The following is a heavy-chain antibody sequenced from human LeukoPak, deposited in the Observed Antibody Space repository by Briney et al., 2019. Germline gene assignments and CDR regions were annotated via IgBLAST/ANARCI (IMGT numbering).Heavy chain of an antibody. CDR2: INTNTGNP. CDR3: ARDAHRFGESQGPYNWFDP. CDR1: GYTFTSYA. J-gene: IGHJ5*02. Sequence: ASVKVSCKASGYTFTSYAMNWVRQAPGQGLEWMGWINTNTGNPTYAQGFTGRFVFSLDTSVSTAYLQISSLKAEDTAVYYCARDAHRFGESQGPYNWFDPWGQGTLVTVSS. V-gene: IGHV7-4-1*02. D-gene: IGHD3-10*01.